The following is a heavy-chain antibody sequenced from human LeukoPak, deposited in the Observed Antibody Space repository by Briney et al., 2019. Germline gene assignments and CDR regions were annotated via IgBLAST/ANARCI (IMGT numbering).Heavy chain of an antibody. J-gene: IGHJ6*03. V-gene: IGHV4-61*01. CDR1: GGSISSGSYY. CDR3: ARGEGSSSSEYYYYYMDV. Sequence: SQTLSLTCTVSGGSISSGSYYWSWIRQPPGKGLEWIGYIYYSGSTNYNPSLKSRVTISVDTSKNQFSLKLSSVTAADTAVYYCARGEGSSSSEYYYYYMDVWGKGTTVTVSS. D-gene: IGHD6-6*01. CDR2: IYYSGST.